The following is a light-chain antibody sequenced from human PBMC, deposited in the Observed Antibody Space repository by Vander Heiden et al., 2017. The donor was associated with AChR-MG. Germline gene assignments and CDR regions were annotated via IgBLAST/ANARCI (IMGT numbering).Light chain of an antibody. CDR1: QSISSY. CDR2: AAS. V-gene: IGKV1-39*01. CDR3: QQNYSTPRT. J-gene: IGKJ1*01. Sequence: IQMTQSPSSLSASVGDRVTITCRASQSISSYLDWYQQKPGKAPKLLIYAASSWESGIPSRFSGSGSGTDFTLTISSLQPEDFAAYYCQQNYSTPRTFGQGTKVEIK.